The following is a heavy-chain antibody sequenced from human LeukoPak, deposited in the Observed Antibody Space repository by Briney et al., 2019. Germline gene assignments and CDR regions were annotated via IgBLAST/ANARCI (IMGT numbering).Heavy chain of an antibody. D-gene: IGHD5-18*01. J-gene: IGHJ4*02. V-gene: IGHV4-4*02. CDR2: IYHSGST. CDR3: ARAVRYSNGYDLPDY. CDR1: GGSISSSNW. Sequence: SGTLSLTCAGSGGSISSSNWGSGVRAPPGEGLEWMGEIYHSGSTNYNPSLKRRVTISVDKSKNQFSLNLSSVTAADTAVYYCARAVRYSNGYDLPDYWGQGTLVTVSS.